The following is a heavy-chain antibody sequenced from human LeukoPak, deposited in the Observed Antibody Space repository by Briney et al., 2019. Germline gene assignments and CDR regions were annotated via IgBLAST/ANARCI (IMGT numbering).Heavy chain of an antibody. CDR3: ARPGYSYGHGLFFDY. CDR2: IYPGDSDT. CDR1: GYRFTSYW. V-gene: IGHV5-51*01. Sequence: GESLKISCKGSGYRFTSYWIGWVRPMPGKGLEWMGIIYPGDSDTRYSPSFQGQVTISADKSISTAYLQWSSLKASDTAMYYCARPGYSYGHGLFFDYWGQGTQVTDSS. D-gene: IGHD5-18*01. J-gene: IGHJ4*02.